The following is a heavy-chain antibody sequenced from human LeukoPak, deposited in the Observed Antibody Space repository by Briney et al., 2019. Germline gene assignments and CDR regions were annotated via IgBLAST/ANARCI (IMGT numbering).Heavy chain of an antibody. CDR3: ARGGYGGSGGYNWFDI. CDR1: AFTSSNYW. CDR2: IKQDGSEK. Sequence: PGGSLRLSCPASAFTSSNYWMSWARQAPGKGLEWVANIKQDGSEKFYVDSVKGRFTISRDNAKNSLYLQMNSLRAEAAALYYCARGGYGGSGGYNWFDIWGEGTLVTVSS. J-gene: IGHJ5*02. V-gene: IGHV3-7*01. D-gene: IGHD4-23*01.